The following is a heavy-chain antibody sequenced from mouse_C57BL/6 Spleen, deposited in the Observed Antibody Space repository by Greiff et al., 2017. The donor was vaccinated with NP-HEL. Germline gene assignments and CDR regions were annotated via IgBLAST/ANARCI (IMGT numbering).Heavy chain of an antibody. V-gene: IGHV1-55*01. J-gene: IGHJ4*01. D-gene: IGHD2-4*01. CDR1: GYTFTSYW. Sequence: QVQLQQPGAELVKPGASVKMSCKASGYTFTSYWITWVKQRPGQGLEWIGDIYPGSGSTNYNEKFKGKATLTVDTSSSTAYMQLSSLTSEDSAVYYCARDDYDGEYAMDYWGQGTSVTVSS. CDR3: ARDDYDGEYAMDY. CDR2: IYPGSGST.